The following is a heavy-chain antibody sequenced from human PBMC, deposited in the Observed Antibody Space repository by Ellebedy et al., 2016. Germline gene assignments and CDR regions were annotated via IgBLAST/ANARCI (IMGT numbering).Heavy chain of an antibody. J-gene: IGHJ4*02. Sequence: GGSLRLXXAASGFTFSSHGMHWVRQAPGKGLEWVAATSNDGDNEYYADSVKGRFTISRDNSKNTVYLQMNSLRVEDTAVYYCASDGETSMDYYFDYWGQGSLVTVSS. V-gene: IGHV3-30*03. D-gene: IGHD5-18*01. CDR3: ASDGETSMDYYFDY. CDR2: TSNDGDNE. CDR1: GFTFSSHG.